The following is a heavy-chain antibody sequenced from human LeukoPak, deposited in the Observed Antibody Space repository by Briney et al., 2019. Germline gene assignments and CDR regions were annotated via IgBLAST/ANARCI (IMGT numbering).Heavy chain of an antibody. J-gene: IGHJ5*02. CDR1: GYTFTNYY. V-gene: IGHV1-46*01. Sequence: ASVKVSCKASGYTFTNYYIHWVRQAPGQGLEWMGIINPSDGGTTYAQNFQGRVTMTRDTSISTAYMELSRLRSDDTAVYYCARDQHSNYVGFGFDPWGQGTLVTVSS. CDR3: ARDQHSNYVGFGFDP. D-gene: IGHD4-11*01. CDR2: INPSDGGT.